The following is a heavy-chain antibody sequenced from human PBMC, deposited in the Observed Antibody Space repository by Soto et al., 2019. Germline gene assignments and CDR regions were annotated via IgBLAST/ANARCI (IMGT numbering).Heavy chain of an antibody. CDR2: IYYSGST. CDR3: AGYPEYYDFWSGPDY. CDR1: GGSISSSSYY. Sequence: PSETLSLTCTFSGGSISSSSYYWGSIRQPPGKGLEGIGSIYYSGSTYYNPSLKSRVTISVDTSKNQFSLKLCSVTAADTAVYYCAGYPEYYDFWSGPDYWGQGTLVTVSS. J-gene: IGHJ4*02. V-gene: IGHV4-39*01. D-gene: IGHD3-3*01.